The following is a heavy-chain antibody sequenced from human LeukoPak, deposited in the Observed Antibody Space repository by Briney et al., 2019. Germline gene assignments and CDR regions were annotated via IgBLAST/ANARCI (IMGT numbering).Heavy chain of an antibody. CDR3: AKERLMIVDI. J-gene: IGHJ3*02. V-gene: IGHV3-30*18. Sequence: GGSLRLSCAASGFTFSSYGMHWVRQAPGKGLEWVAVISYEGSNKYYADSVKGRFTISRDNSKNTLYLQMNSLRAEDTAVYYCAKERLMIVDIWGQGTMVTVSS. CDR1: GFTFSSYG. CDR2: ISYEGSNK. D-gene: IGHD3-22*01.